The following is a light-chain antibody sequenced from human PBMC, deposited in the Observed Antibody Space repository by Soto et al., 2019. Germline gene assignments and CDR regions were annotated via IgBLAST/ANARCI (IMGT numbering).Light chain of an antibody. V-gene: IGLV1-51*01. CDR2: ENN. J-gene: IGLJ1*01. Sequence: VLTQPPSVSATPGQKVIISCSGSNSNIGRNYVAWYQQLPGTAPKVLIYENNKRPSGIPDRFSGAKSGTSATLGITGLQTGDEADYYCGTWDRSLTTSYVFGTGTKATVL. CDR3: GTWDRSLTTSYV. CDR1: NSNIGRNY.